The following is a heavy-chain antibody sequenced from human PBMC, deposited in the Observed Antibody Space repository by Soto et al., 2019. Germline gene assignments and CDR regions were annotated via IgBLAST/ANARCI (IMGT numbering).Heavy chain of an antibody. CDR2: ISGSGGHT. V-gene: IGHV3-23*01. CDR1: GFSFFSYA. CDR3: AKIEMGWFAH. J-gene: IGHJ5*02. D-gene: IGHD2-8*01. Sequence: LRLSCTGSGFSFFSYAMSWVRQAPGKGLEWVSTISGSGGHTYYADSVKGRFVVSRDNDKNTVYLHMSSLTGKDTAVYFCAKIEMGWFAHWGQGTQVTVSS.